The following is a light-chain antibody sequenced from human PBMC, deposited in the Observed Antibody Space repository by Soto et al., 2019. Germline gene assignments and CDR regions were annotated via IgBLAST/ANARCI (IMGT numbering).Light chain of an antibody. Sequence: QSALTQPPSVSAAPGQKITISCSGDTSNFGPSYVSWYQQIPGTPPKLLIYEDIKRPSGIPDRFSGSKSATSASLAISGLQAEDEADYYCQSYDSSLSGYVFGTGTKVTVL. CDR1: TSNFGPSYV. CDR2: EDI. J-gene: IGLJ1*01. V-gene: IGLV1-40*01. CDR3: QSYDSSLSGYV.